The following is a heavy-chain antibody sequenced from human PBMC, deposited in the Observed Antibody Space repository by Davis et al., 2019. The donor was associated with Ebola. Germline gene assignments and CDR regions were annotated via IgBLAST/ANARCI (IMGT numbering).Heavy chain of an antibody. D-gene: IGHD3-22*01. Sequence: SLKISCAASGFTFDDYAMHWVRQAPGKGLEWVSGISWNSGSIGYADSVKGRFTISRDNAKNSLYLQMNSLRAEDTALYYCAKDAGYDSLEPAFDYWGQGTLVTVSS. CDR1: GFTFDDYA. V-gene: IGHV3-9*01. CDR2: ISWNSGSI. CDR3: AKDAGYDSLEPAFDY. J-gene: IGHJ4*02.